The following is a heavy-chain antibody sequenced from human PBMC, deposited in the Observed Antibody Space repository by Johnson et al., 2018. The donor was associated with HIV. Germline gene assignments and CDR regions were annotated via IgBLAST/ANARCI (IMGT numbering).Heavy chain of an antibody. Sequence: EVQLVESGGGLVQPGGSLRLSCAASGFTFSNYDIHWVRQATGKGLEWVSTIGTAGDTYYVGSVKGRFTISRENAKNSLYLQMNSLRAGDTAVYYCARGGSRTTIFGVDINLGGFDIWGQGTRVTVSS. CDR1: GFTFSNYD. CDR3: ARGGSRTTIFGVDINLGGFDI. V-gene: IGHV3-13*01. CDR2: IGTAGDT. D-gene: IGHD3-3*01. J-gene: IGHJ3*02.